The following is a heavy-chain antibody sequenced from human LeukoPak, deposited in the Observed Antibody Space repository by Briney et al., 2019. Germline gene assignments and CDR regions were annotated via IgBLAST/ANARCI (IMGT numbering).Heavy chain of an antibody. V-gene: IGHV3-74*01. CDR3: ATNDSAGRYY. D-gene: IGHD3-16*01. J-gene: IGHJ4*02. Sequence: GGSLRLSCAASGFTFSSYWMHWVRQAPGKGLVWVSRINTGGSSTVYADSVKGRFTISRDNTKNTLYLQMNSLRAEDTAVYYCATNDSAGRYYWGQGTLVTVSS. CDR2: INTGGSST. CDR1: GFTFSSYW.